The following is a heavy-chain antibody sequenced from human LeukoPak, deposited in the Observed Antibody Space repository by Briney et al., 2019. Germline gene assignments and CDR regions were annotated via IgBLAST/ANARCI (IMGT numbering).Heavy chain of an antibody. CDR1: GFTFSSSA. D-gene: IGHD6-19*01. CDR3: AKSKSGGGWYSNDY. Sequence: GGSLRLSCAASGFTFSSSAMSWVRQVPGKGLEWVSGISASGGSTYYADSVRGRFTISRDNSKDTLYVQMNSLRAEDTAVYYCAKSKSGGGWYSNDYWGQGTLVTVSS. CDR2: ISASGGST. J-gene: IGHJ4*02. V-gene: IGHV3-23*01.